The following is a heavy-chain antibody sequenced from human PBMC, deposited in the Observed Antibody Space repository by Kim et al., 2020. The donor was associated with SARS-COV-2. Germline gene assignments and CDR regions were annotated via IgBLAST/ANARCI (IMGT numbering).Heavy chain of an antibody. Sequence: YAQKLQGRVTMTTDTSTSTAYMELRSLGSDDTAVYYCARDDGDYAGWFDPWGQGTLVTVSS. J-gene: IGHJ5*02. CDR3: ARDDGDYAGWFDP. V-gene: IGHV1-18*01. D-gene: IGHD4-17*01.